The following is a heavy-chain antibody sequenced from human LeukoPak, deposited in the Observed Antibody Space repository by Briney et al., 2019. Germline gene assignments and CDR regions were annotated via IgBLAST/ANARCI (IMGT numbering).Heavy chain of an antibody. V-gene: IGHV1-2*02. D-gene: IGHD6-19*01. CDR3: ARDPGAVADPGGY. CDR1: GYTFTAYY. J-gene: IGHJ4*02. CDR2: IHPSSGVA. Sequence: ASVKVSCKASGYTFTAYYLNWVRQAPGQGLEWLGWIHPSSGVAKLPQRFQGRVTMARDTSITTAYMELSSLRSDDTAVYYCARDPGAVADPGGYWGQGTLVTVSS.